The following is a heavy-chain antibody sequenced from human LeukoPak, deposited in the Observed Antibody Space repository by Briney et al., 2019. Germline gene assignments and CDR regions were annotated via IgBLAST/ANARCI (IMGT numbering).Heavy chain of an antibody. Sequence: GGSLRLSCAASGFTFSSYSMNWVRQAPGKGLEWVSSISSSSSYIYYADSVKGRFTISRDNAKNSLYLQMNSLRAEDTAVYYCAAEEYQLSHAFDIWGQGTTVTVSS. CDR3: AAEEYQLSHAFDI. J-gene: IGHJ3*02. D-gene: IGHD2-2*01. CDR1: GFTFSSYS. V-gene: IGHV3-21*01. CDR2: ISSSSSYI.